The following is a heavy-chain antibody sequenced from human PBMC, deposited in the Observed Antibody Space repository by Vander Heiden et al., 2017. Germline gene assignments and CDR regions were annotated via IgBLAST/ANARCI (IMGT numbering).Heavy chain of an antibody. D-gene: IGHD3-9*01. CDR3: ARGTTGYYRGSYFDY. CDR2: IWFDGTNK. V-gene: IGHV3-33*01. CDR1: GFTFSRYG. Sequence: QVQLVDSGGGVVQPGRALRLSCAASGFTFSRYGMRWVRQAPGKELEWVAVIWFDGTNKYYGDSVKGRFTISRDNSKNTVYLQMNSLRAEDTAVYYCARGTTGYYRGSYFDYWGQGTLVTASS. J-gene: IGHJ4*02.